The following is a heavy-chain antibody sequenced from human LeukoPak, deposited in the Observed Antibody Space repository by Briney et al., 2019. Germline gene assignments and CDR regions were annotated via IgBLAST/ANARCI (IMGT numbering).Heavy chain of an antibody. CDR2: IYTSRST. J-gene: IGHJ4*02. D-gene: IGHD3-22*01. V-gene: IGHV4-4*07. CDR1: GGSISSYY. CDR3: ARSGDPYYYDSSGYYYYLDY. Sequence: ETLSLTCTVSGGSISSYYWSWIRQPAGKGLEWIGRIYTSRSTNYNPSLKSRVTMSVDMSKNQFSLKLSSVTAADTAVYYCARSGDPYYYDSSGYYYYLDYWGQGTLVTVSS.